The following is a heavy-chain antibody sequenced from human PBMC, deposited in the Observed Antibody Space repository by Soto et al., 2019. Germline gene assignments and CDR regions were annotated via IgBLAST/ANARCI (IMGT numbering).Heavy chain of an antibody. J-gene: IGHJ3*02. D-gene: IGHD3-9*01. V-gene: IGHV3-23*01. CDR2: ISGSGGST. CDR1: GFTFSSYA. Sequence: GGSLRLSCAASGFTFSSYAMSRVRQAPGKGLEWVSAISGSGGSTYYADSVKGRFTISRDNSKNTLYLQMNSLRAEDTAVYYCAKGLAVLRYFDWLSDDAFDIWGQGTMVTRLL. CDR3: AKGLAVLRYFDWLSDDAFDI.